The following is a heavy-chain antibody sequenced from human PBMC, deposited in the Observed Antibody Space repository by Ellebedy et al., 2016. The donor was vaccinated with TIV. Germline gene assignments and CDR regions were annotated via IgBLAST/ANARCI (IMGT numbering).Heavy chain of an antibody. D-gene: IGHD6-19*01. CDR1: GFTFSSYS. Sequence: GESLKISCAASGFTFSSYSMNWVRQAPGKGLEWVSSITSSSTCIYSADSVKGRFTISRDNAKNSLYLQMNSLRAEDTAVYYCARGLRYGWGFDYWGQGTLVTVSS. CDR3: ARGLRYGWGFDY. V-gene: IGHV3-21*01. J-gene: IGHJ4*02. CDR2: ITSSSTCI.